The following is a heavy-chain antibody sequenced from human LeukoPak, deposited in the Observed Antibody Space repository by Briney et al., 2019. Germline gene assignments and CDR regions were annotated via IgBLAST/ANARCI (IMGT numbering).Heavy chain of an antibody. Sequence: ASLRVSSMASGYTFIVDYMHWGRQAPGQGREWMGWINPNSGSTNYAQKFQGRVTITRDTSITTAYMELSRLRSDDTAVYYCANGDQFDYWGQGTLVTVSS. V-gene: IGHV1-2*02. CDR1: GYTFIVDY. CDR2: INPNSGST. D-gene: IGHD4-17*01. CDR3: ANGDQFDY. J-gene: IGHJ4*02.